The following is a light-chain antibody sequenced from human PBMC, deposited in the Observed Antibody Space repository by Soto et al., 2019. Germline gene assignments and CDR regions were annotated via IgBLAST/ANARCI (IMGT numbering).Light chain of an antibody. CDR3: SSYAGSNKV. CDR1: SSDVGGYNY. J-gene: IGLJ2*01. CDR2: EVS. V-gene: IGLV2-8*01. Sequence: QLVLTQPPSASGSPGQSVTISCTGTSSDVGGYNYVSRYQQHPGKAPKLMIYEVSKRPSGVPDRFSGSKSGNTASLTVSGLQAEDEADYYCSSYAGSNKVFGGGTKVTVL.